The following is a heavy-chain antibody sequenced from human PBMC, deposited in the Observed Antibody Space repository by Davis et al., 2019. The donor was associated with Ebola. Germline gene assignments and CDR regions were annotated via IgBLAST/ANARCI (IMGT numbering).Heavy chain of an antibody. CDR1: GGTFSSCA. J-gene: IGHJ4*02. CDR2: IIPVSGVP. D-gene: IGHD3-22*01. V-gene: IGHV1-69*13. CDR3: ARDRYSDGSGYFFEQSH. Sequence: SVTVSCKASGGTFSSCAISWVRQAPGQGLDWMGGIIPVSGVPKYAQDFQGRVTITADESTSTAYMELSSLRSEDTAMYYCARDRYSDGSGYFFEQSHWGQGTLVTVSS.